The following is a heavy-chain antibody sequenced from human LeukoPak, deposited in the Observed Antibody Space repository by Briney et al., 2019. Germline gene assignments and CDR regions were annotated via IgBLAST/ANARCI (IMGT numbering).Heavy chain of an antibody. Sequence: GGSLRLSCAASGFTFSNFRMNWVRQAPGKGLEWVASIKQDGSGEHYVDSVKGRFTISRDNAKNSLYLQMNSLIAEDTAVYYCARGNYASFDYWGQGTLVTVSS. CDR3: ARGNYASFDY. D-gene: IGHD1-7*01. V-gene: IGHV3-7*04. CDR1: GFTFSNFR. CDR2: IKQDGSGE. J-gene: IGHJ4*02.